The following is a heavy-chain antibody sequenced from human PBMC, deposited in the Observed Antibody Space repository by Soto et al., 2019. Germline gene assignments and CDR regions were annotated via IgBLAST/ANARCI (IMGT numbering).Heavy chain of an antibody. J-gene: IGHJ4*01. CDR1: GGSITSNW. D-gene: IGHD4-17*01. CDR3: ATLPHYGDPNAGF. V-gene: IGHV4-4*02. CDR2: IYHNGRI. Sequence: PSETLSLTCAVSGGSITSNWWSWVRQPPGKGLEWIGEIYHNGRINYNPSLRSRLTISIDKSKNQLSLKLTSVTAADTAVYYCATLPHYGDPNAGFWGHGILVTVSS.